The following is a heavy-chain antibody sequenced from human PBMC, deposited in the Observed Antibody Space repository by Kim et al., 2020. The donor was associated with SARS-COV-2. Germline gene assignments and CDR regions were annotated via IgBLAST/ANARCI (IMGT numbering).Heavy chain of an antibody. Sequence: GGSLRLSCAASGFTFDDYAMHWVRQAPGKGLEWVSLISGNGGTTYYVDSVKGRFTISRDNSKNSLYLQMNSLRTEDTALYYCAKDGEGGRYFDWLSAYSYGMDVWGQGTTVTVSS. V-gene: IGHV3-43*02. CDR3: AKDGEGGRYFDWLSAYSYGMDV. J-gene: IGHJ6*02. D-gene: IGHD3-9*01. CDR2: ISGNGGTT. CDR1: GFTFDDYA.